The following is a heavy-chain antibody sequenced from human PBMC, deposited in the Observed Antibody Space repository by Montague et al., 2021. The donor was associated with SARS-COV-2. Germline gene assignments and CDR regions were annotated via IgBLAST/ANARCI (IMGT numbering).Heavy chain of an antibody. Sequence: SETLSLTCTVSGGSISSSSYYWGWIRQPPGKGLEWIGSICYSGSTYYXPSLKSRVTISVDTSKNQFSLKLSSVTAADTAVYYCAADYGERDWFDPWGQGTLVTVSS. CDR3: AADYGERDWFDP. J-gene: IGHJ5*02. CDR1: GGSISSSSYY. CDR2: ICYSGST. V-gene: IGHV4-39*01. D-gene: IGHD4-17*01.